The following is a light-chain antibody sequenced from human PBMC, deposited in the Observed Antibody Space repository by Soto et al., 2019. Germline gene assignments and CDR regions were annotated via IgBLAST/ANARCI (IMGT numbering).Light chain of an antibody. V-gene: IGKV1-39*01. CDR2: ASY. CDR3: QQSYSNPLT. CDR1: QTISGY. J-gene: IGKJ4*01. Sequence: DIHMTQSPSTLSASVGYIFTITCRSSQTISGYVNWYQQQPGKAPKLLISASYDLQSGVPSRLSGSEYGTDLTITISSMQTEDFATYFCQQSYSNPLTFGGGTKVDIK.